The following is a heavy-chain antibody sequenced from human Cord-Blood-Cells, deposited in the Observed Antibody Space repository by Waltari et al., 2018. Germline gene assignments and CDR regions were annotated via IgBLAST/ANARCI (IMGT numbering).Heavy chain of an antibody. Sequence: QVQLQQWGAGLLKPSETLSLTCAVYGGSFSGYYWSWIRQPPGKGLEWIGEINHRGSTNYNPSLKSRVTISVDTSKNQFSLKLSSVTAADTAVYYCAFNSYYDILTGYYDYWGQGTLVTVSS. CDR3: AFNSYYDILTGYYDY. CDR1: GGSFSGYY. J-gene: IGHJ4*02. CDR2: INHRGST. V-gene: IGHV4-34*02. D-gene: IGHD3-9*01.